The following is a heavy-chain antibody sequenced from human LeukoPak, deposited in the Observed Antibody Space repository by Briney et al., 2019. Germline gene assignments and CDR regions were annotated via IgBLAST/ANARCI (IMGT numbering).Heavy chain of an antibody. Sequence: PGGSLRLSCAASGFTVSSNYMSWVRQAPGKGLEWVSVIYSGGSTYYADSVKGRFTISRDDSKNTLYLQMNSLRAEDTAAYYCARERRNTAMVTALDYWGQGTLVTVSS. CDR1: GFTVSSNY. V-gene: IGHV3-53*01. J-gene: IGHJ4*02. CDR2: IYSGGST. D-gene: IGHD5-18*01. CDR3: ARERRNTAMVTALDY.